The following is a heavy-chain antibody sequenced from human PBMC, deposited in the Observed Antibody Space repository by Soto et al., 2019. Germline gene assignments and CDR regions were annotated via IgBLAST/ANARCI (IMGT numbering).Heavy chain of an antibody. J-gene: IGHJ4*02. CDR3: ASHFWCGYSISSGLNDFDY. Sequence: SVKVSCKASGGTFSSYAISWVRQAPGQGLEWMGGIIPIFGTANYAQKFQGRVTITAGESTSTAYMELSSPRSEDTAVYYWASHFWCGYSISSGLNDFDYWGQGALVTVSS. V-gene: IGHV1-69*13. D-gene: IGHD3-3*02. CDR1: GGTFSSYA. CDR2: IIPIFGTA.